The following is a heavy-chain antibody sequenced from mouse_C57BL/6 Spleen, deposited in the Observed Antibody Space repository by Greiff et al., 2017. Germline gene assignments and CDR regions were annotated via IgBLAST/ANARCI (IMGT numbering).Heavy chain of an antibody. Sequence: VQLQQSGPELVKPGASVKISCTASGYAFSSSWMNWVKQRPGKGLEGIGRIYPGDGDTNYNGKFKGKATLTADKSSSTAYMQLSSLTSEDSAVYFCARSTGPWFAYWGQGTLVTVSA. CDR2: IYPGDGDT. CDR1: GYAFSSSW. V-gene: IGHV1-82*01. CDR3: ARSTGPWFAY. D-gene: IGHD4-1*01. J-gene: IGHJ3*01.